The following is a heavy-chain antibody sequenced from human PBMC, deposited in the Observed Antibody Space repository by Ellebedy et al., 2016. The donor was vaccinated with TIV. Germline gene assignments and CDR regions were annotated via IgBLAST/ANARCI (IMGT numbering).Heavy chain of an antibody. CDR1: GYTFTSYY. Sequence: ASVKVSXXASGYTFTSYYMHWVRQAPGQGLEWMGIINPSGGCTSYAQKFQGRVTMTRDTSTSTVYMELSSLRSEDTAVYYCARVWGYCSSTSCHFDYWGQGTLVTVSS. CDR2: INPSGGCT. D-gene: IGHD2-2*01. J-gene: IGHJ4*02. V-gene: IGHV1-46*01. CDR3: ARVWGYCSSTSCHFDY.